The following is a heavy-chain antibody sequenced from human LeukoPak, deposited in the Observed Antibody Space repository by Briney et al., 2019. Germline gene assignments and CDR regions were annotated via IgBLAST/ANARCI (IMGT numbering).Heavy chain of an antibody. J-gene: IGHJ4*02. D-gene: IGHD1-26*01. Sequence: QPGRSLRLSCAASGFTFSGYAMHWVRQTPGKGLEWVAVISYDGSNKYYADSVKGRFTISRDNSKNTLYLQMNSLRAEDTAVYYCARDFSGSYYYFDYWGQGTLVTVSS. CDR1: GFTFSGYA. CDR2: ISYDGSNK. V-gene: IGHV3-30*04. CDR3: ARDFSGSYYYFDY.